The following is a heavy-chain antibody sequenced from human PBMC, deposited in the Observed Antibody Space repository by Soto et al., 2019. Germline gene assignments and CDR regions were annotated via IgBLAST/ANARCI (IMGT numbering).Heavy chain of an antibody. V-gene: IGHV3-30-3*01. J-gene: IGHJ6*02. Sequence: GGSLRLSCAASGFTFSSYAMHWVRQAPGKGLEWVAVISYDGSNKYYADSVKGRFTISRDNSKNTLYLQMNSLRAEDTAVYYCARGLYYYGSGTPSGGYYYYGMDVWGQGTTVTV. CDR2: ISYDGSNK. CDR1: GFTFSSYA. CDR3: ARGLYYYGSGTPSGGYYYYGMDV. D-gene: IGHD3-10*01.